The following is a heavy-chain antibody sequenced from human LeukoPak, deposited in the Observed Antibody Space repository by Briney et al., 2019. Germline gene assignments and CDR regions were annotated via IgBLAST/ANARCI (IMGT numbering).Heavy chain of an antibody. D-gene: IGHD6-19*01. V-gene: IGHV3-23*01. CDR2: ISGSGGST. J-gene: IGHJ4*02. Sequence: PGGSLRLSXAASGFTFSSYAMSWVRQAPGKGLEWVSAISGSGGSTYYADSVKGRFTISRDNSKNTLYLQMNSLRAEDTAVYYCANTKPIAVAGRVLDYWGQGTLVTVSS. CDR3: ANTKPIAVAGRVLDY. CDR1: GFTFSSYA.